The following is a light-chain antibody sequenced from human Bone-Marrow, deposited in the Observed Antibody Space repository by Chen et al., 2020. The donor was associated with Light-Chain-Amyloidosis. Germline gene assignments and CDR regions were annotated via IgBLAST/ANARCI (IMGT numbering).Light chain of an antibody. CDR2: EGS. CDR3: CSYAGSSTLV. Sequence: QSALTQPASVSGSPGQSITISCTGTSSYVGSYNLVSWYQQHPGKAPKLMIYEGSKRHSGVSNHFSGYKSGNTASLTISGLQAEDEADYYCCSYAGSSTLVFGGGTKLTVL. CDR1: SSYVGSYNL. J-gene: IGLJ3*02. V-gene: IGLV2-23*01.